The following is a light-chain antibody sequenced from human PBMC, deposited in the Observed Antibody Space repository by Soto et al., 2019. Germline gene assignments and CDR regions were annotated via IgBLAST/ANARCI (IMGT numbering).Light chain of an antibody. Sequence: QSALTQPASVSGSPGQSITISCTGTSSDIGGYKYVSWYQQHPGNAPKLMIYEVRSRPSGVSKRFSGSKSGNTASLTISGLQAEDEAIYHCSSYRTSSTPGGVFGGGTKVTVL. CDR1: SSDIGGYKY. CDR3: SSYRTSSTPGGV. CDR2: EVR. V-gene: IGLV2-14*01. J-gene: IGLJ2*01.